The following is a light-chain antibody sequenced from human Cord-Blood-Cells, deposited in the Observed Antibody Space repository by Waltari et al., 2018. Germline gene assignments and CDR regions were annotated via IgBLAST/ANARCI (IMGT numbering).Light chain of an antibody. V-gene: IGLV2-14*01. CDR2: EVS. CDR3: SSYTSSSTNWV. J-gene: IGLJ3*02. CDR1: SSDVGGYNY. Sequence: QSALTQPASVSGSPGPSITISCTGTSSDVGGYNYVSWYQQHPGKAPKLMIYEVSNRPSGVSNRFSGSKSGNTASLTISGLQAEDEADYYCSSYTSSSTNWVFGGGTKLTVL.